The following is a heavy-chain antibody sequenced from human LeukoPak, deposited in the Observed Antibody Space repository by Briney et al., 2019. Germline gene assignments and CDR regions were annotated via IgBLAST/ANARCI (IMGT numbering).Heavy chain of an antibody. CDR1: AYSFTSYW. J-gene: IGHJ3*02. CDR3: ARLNPRYSSSWYAFDI. D-gene: IGHD6-13*01. Sequence: GESLKISCKGSAYSFTSYWIGWVRQMPGKGLEWMGIIYPGDSDTRYSPSFQGQVTISADKSISTAYLQWSSLKASDTAMYYCARLNPRYSSSWYAFDIWGQGTMVTVSS. V-gene: IGHV5-51*01. CDR2: IYPGDSDT.